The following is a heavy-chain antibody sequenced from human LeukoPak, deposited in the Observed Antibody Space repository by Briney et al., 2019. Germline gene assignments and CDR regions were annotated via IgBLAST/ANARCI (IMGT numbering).Heavy chain of an antibody. CDR1: GYTFTAYY. V-gene: IGHV1-2*02. CDR2: INPNSGGT. CDR3: ATQATSGWHFS. J-gene: IGHJ5*02. D-gene: IGHD6-19*01. Sequence: SVKVSCKASGYTFTAYYMHWVRQAPGQGPESIGWINPNSGGTNYAQKFQGRVTMTRDTSLSTVYMELSRLRSDDTAVYYCATQATSGWHFSWGQGTLVTVSS.